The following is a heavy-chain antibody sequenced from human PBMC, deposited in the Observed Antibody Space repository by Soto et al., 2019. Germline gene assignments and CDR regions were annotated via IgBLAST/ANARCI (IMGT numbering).Heavy chain of an antibody. Sequence: EVQLLESGGDLVQPGGSLRLSCVASGFSFSDYSMSWVRQAPGKGLEWVSFIDLSGTTTYYRDSVKGRFTISKDRSRNTVYLRMNSLRVEDAGIYYGAKDRVPDGFYSFDYWGQGVLVTVSS. CDR1: GFSFSDYS. CDR3: AKDRVPDGFYSFDY. CDR2: IDLSGTTT. D-gene: IGHD2-15*01. J-gene: IGHJ4*02. V-gene: IGHV3-23*03.